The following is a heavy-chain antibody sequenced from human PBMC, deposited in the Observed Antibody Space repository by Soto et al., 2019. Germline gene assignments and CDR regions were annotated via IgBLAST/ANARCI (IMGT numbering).Heavy chain of an antibody. CDR1: GFTVSSNY. CDR2: IYSGGST. D-gene: IGHD1-1*01. CDR3: ATSVLPYNWNDADY. J-gene: IGHJ4*02. V-gene: IGHV3-66*01. Sequence: PGGSLRLSCAASGFTVSSNYMSWVRQAPGKGLEWVSVIYSGGSTYYADSVKGRFTISRDNSKNTLYLQMNSLRAEDTAVYYCATSVLPYNWNDADYWGQGTLVTVSS.